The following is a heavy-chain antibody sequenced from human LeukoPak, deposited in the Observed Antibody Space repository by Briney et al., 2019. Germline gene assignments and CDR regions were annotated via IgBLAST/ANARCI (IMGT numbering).Heavy chain of an antibody. J-gene: IGHJ4*02. CDR2: ISGSGGST. CDR1: GFTFSSYA. Sequence: GGSPRLSCAASGFTFSSYAMSWVRQAPGKGLEWVSAISGSGGSTYYADSVKGRFTISRDNSKNTLYLQMNSLRAEDTAVYYCAKALFTYVGRMYFDYWGQGTLVTVSS. V-gene: IGHV3-23*01. D-gene: IGHD3-10*02. CDR3: AKALFTYVGRMYFDY.